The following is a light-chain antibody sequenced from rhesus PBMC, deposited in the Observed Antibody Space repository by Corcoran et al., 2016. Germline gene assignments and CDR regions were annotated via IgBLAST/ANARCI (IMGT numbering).Light chain of an antibody. CDR3: LQHNSYPYS. CDR2: AAS. CDR1: QGISSY. V-gene: IGKV1-28*01. J-gene: IGKJ2*01. Sequence: DIQMTQSPSSLSASVGDTVTITCRASQGISSYLNWFQQKPGKAPALLIYAASSLESGVPFMFSGSGSGTEFTLNISSLQPEDFAAYYCLQHNSYPYSFGQGTKVEIK.